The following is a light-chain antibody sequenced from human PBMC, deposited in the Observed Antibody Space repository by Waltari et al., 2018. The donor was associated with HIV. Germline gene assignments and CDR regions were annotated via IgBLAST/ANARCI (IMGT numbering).Light chain of an antibody. CDR2: AAS. V-gene: IGKV1-12*01. Sequence: DILMTQSPSSVSASVGDRVTITCRASQGIAGWLAWHQQKPGKAPKLLIYAASSLASGVPSRFSGSGSGTDFSLTISSLQPEDCAAYYCQQANSFPLSFGGGTKVEIK. CDR1: QGIAGW. CDR3: QQANSFPLS. J-gene: IGKJ4*01.